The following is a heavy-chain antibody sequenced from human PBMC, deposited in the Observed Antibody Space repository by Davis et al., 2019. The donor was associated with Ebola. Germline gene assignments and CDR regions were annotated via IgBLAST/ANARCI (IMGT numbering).Heavy chain of an antibody. J-gene: IGHJ4*02. CDR2: VSREGNST. D-gene: IGHD5-18*01. CDR1: GLTFSKYS. V-gene: IGHV3-74*03. CDR3: ANARYSYGAAYFDN. Sequence: HTGGSLRLSCVVSGLTFSKYSMHWVRQASGKGLVWVSRVSREGNSTAYADSVKGRFTISRSNPNNTVSLQMNNLRSDDTALYYCANARYSYGAAYFDNWGRGVPVSVTS.